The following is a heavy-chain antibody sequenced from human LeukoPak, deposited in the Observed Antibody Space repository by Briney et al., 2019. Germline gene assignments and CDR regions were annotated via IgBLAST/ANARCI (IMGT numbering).Heavy chain of an antibody. Sequence: PSETLSLTCTVSGGSISSCYWSWIRQPAGKGLEWIGRIYTSGSTNYNPSLKSRVTMSVDTSKNQFSLKLSSVTAADTAVYYCARDWIPYGGNPRYFDLWGRGTLVTVSS. CDR2: IYTSGST. J-gene: IGHJ2*01. CDR1: GGSISSCY. D-gene: IGHD4-23*01. V-gene: IGHV4-4*07. CDR3: ARDWIPYGGNPRYFDL.